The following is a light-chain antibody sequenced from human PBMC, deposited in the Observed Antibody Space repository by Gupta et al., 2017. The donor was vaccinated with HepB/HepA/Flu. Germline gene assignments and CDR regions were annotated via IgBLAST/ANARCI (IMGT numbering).Light chain of an antibody. CDR2: ESS. Sequence: DIVFTLSPATPPSAPGERATLPCRASQRGRTNLAWYHQKPGQAPRLLLYESSTRATGIPARFSGSGSGTDFTLIISSIEPEDVAIYYCRQRNDWPLTFGGGTKVEIK. J-gene: IGKJ4*01. CDR3: RQRNDWPLT. V-gene: IGKV3-11*01. CDR1: QRGRTN.